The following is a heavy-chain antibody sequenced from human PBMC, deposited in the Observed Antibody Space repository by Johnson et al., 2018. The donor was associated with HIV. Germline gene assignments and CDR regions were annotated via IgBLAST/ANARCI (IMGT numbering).Heavy chain of an antibody. CDR2: ISRSGSTI. J-gene: IGHJ3*01. D-gene: IGHD1-26*01. V-gene: IGHV3-11*04. Sequence: QVQLVESGGGLVKPGGSLRLSCAASGFTFSDYYMSWIRQAPGKGLGWVSNISRSGSTIYHADSVKGRLIISRDNAKNSLYLQMSSRRAEDTAVYYCARELIVGATNAFDVWGQETMVPVSS. CDR1: GFTFSDYY. CDR3: ARELIVGATNAFDV.